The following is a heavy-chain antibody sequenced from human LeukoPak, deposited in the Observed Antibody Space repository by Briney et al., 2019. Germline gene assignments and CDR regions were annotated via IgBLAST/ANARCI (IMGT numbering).Heavy chain of an antibody. D-gene: IGHD4-11*01. V-gene: IGHV1-18*01. Sequence: ASVKVSCKASGYTLTSYGISWVRQAPGQGLEWRGWISAYNGNTNYAQKLQGRVTMTTDTSTSTAYMELRSLRSDDTAVYYCARGGRSMTTVTNVDYWGQGTLVTVSS. CDR2: ISAYNGNT. J-gene: IGHJ4*02. CDR1: GYTLTSYG. CDR3: ARGGRSMTTVTNVDY.